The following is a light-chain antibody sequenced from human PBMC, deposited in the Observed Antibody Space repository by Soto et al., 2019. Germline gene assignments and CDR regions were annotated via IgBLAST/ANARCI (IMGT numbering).Light chain of an antibody. Sequence: EIVLTQSPGTLSLSPGVRATLSCRASQSVNTNYLAWYQQKSGQAPRLLIYGASSRATGIPDRFSGSGSGTDFTLTISRLEPEDFAAYFCQQYGSSPITFGQGTRLEIK. CDR3: QQYGSSPIT. V-gene: IGKV3-20*01. J-gene: IGKJ5*01. CDR2: GAS. CDR1: QSVNTNY.